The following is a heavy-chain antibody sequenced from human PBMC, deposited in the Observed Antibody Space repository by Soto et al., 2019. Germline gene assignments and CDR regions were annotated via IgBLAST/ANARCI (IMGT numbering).Heavy chain of an antibody. Sequence: EVQLVESGGGLVQPGGSLRLSCAASGFTFSNYWMSWVRQAPGKGLEWVANIKQDGREKYYVDSVNGRFTISRDNAKNSLSLQMNSLRAEDTAVYYCAREKRANGYFDYWGQGTLVTVSS. CDR2: IKQDGREK. V-gene: IGHV3-7*01. D-gene: IGHD6-25*01. J-gene: IGHJ4*02. CDR3: AREKRANGYFDY. CDR1: GFTFSNYW.